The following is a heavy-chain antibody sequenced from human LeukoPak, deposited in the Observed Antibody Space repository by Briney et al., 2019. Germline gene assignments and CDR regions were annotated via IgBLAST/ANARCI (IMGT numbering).Heavy chain of an antibody. V-gene: IGHV1-69*13. CDR3: ARGSAMVRGVFDY. CDR1: GGTFSSYA. CDR2: IIPILGTA. Sequence: GASVKVSCKASGGTFSSYAISWVRQAPGQGLEWMGGIIPILGTANYAQKFQGRVTITADESTSTAYMELSSLRSEDTAVYYCARGSAMVRGVFDYWGQGTLVTVSS. D-gene: IGHD3-10*01. J-gene: IGHJ4*02.